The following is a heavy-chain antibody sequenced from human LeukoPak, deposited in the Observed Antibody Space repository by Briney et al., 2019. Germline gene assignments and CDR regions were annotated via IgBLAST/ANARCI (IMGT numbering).Heavy chain of an antibody. CDR2: TRSKAYGGTA. D-gene: IGHD6-13*01. Sequence: PGGSLRLSCAASGLTVSSNYMSWVRQAPGKGLECVGFTRSKAYGGTAEYAASVKGRFTISRDDSKSIAYLQMNSLKTEDTAVYYCTRSVAAAGNRHFDYWGQGTLVTVSS. V-gene: IGHV3-49*04. J-gene: IGHJ4*02. CDR1: GLTVSSNY. CDR3: TRSVAAAGNRHFDY.